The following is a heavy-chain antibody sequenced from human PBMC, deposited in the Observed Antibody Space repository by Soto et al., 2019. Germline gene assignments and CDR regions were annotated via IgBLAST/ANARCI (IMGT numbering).Heavy chain of an antibody. J-gene: IGHJ6*02. CDR1: GDSISNFY. CDR3: ARGGGYDFRRQQAHPIDV. Sequence: NPSETLSLTCTVSGDSISNFYWSWIRQSPGKRLEWIGYLYYTGSTNYNPSLKSRVTISVGTSKNQFTLKLSSVTAADTAVYYCARGGGYDFRRQQAHPIDVWGQGTTVTVSS. D-gene: IGHD3-3*01. V-gene: IGHV4-59*01. CDR2: LYYTGST.